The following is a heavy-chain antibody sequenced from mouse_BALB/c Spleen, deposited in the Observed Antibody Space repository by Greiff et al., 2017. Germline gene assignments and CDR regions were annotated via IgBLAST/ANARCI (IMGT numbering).Heavy chain of an antibody. Sequence: VKLEESGPGLVQPSQSLSITCTVSGFSLTSYGVHWVRQSPGKGLEWLGVIWSGGSTDYNAAFISRLSISKDNSKSQVFFKMNSLQANDTAIYYCAADRGDYDAYYYAMDYWGQGTSVTVSS. D-gene: IGHD2-4*01. V-gene: IGHV2-2*02. CDR1: GFSLTSYG. CDR3: AADRGDYDAYYYAMDY. CDR2: IWSGGST. J-gene: IGHJ4*01.